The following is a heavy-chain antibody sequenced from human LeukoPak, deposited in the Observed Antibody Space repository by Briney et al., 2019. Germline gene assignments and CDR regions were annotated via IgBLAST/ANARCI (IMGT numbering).Heavy chain of an antibody. V-gene: IGHV1-2*02. J-gene: IGHJ5*02. Sequence: GASVKVSCKASGYSFSDYYMHWVRQAPGQGLEWMGWINPNSGGTNYAQNFQGRVTMTRDTSISTAYMELSSLRSDDTAMYYCARENTLKNNWFDPWGQGTLVTVSS. CDR3: ARENTLKNNWFDP. CDR1: GYSFSDYY. CDR2: INPNSGGT.